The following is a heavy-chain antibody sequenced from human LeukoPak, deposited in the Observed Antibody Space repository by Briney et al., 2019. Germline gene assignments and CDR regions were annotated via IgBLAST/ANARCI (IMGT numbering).Heavy chain of an antibody. D-gene: IGHD6-19*01. J-gene: IGHJ4*02. V-gene: IGHV4-34*01. CDR2: INHSGST. Sequence: SVTLSLTCAVYGVSFSGYYWSWVRQPPGKGLEWIGEINHSGSTNYNPSLKSRVTISVDTSKNQFSLKLSSVTAADTAVYYCARGGGSGWYIDYWGQGTLVTGSS. CDR3: ARGGGSGWYIDY. CDR1: GVSFSGYY.